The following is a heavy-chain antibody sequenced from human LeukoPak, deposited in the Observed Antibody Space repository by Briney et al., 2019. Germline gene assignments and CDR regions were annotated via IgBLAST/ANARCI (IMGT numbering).Heavy chain of an antibody. D-gene: IGHD2/OR15-2a*01. V-gene: IGHV3-48*03. J-gene: IGHJ6*02. CDR2: ISSSGSTI. CDR3: ARDHRFSPTKAYMDV. Sequence: PGGSLRLSCAASGFTFSSYEMNWVRQAPGKGLEWVSYISSSGSTIYYADSVKGRFTISRDNAKNSLYLQMTSLRAEDTAVYYCARDHRFSPTKAYMDVWGQGTTVTV. CDR1: GFTFSSYE.